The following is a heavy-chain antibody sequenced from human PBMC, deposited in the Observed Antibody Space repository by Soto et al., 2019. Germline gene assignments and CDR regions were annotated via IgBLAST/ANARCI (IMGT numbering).Heavy chain of an antibody. V-gene: IGHV3-48*03. Sequence: TGGSLRLSCAASGFTFSSYEMNWVRQAPGKGLEWVSYISSSGSTIYYADSVKGRFTISRDNAKNSLYLQMNSLRAEDTAVYYCARDYVAVLPGVPYYYYGMDVWGQGTTVTVSS. CDR1: GFTFSSYE. CDR2: ISSSGSTI. CDR3: ARDYVAVLPGVPYYYYGMDV. J-gene: IGHJ6*02. D-gene: IGHD3-16*01.